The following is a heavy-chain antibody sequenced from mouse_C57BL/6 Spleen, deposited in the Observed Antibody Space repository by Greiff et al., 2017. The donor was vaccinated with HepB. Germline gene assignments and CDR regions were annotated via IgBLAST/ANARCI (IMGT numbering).Heavy chain of an antibody. D-gene: IGHD2-4*01. V-gene: IGHV5-16*01. Sequence: EVKLVESEGGLVQPGSSMKLSCTASGFTFSDYYMAWVRQVPEKGLEWVANINYDGSSTYYLDSLKSRFIISRDNAKNILYLQMSSLKSEDTATYYCARGNDYDRYYFDYWGQGTTLTVSS. CDR2: INYDGSST. CDR1: GFTFSDYY. CDR3: ARGNDYDRYYFDY. J-gene: IGHJ2*01.